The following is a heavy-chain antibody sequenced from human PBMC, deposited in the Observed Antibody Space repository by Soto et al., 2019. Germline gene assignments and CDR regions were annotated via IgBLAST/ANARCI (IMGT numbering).Heavy chain of an antibody. CDR2: IYYSGST. J-gene: IGHJ6*02. CDR3: AREVTGYSSYYDFWSGYYTYYGMDV. Sequence: SETLSLTCTVSGGSISSYYWSWIRQPPGKGLEWIGYIYYSGSTNYNPSLKSRVTISVDTSKNQFSLKLSSVTAADTAVYYCAREVTGYSSYYDFWSGYYTYYGMDVWGQGTTVTVSS. D-gene: IGHD3-3*01. V-gene: IGHV4-59*01. CDR1: GGSISSYY.